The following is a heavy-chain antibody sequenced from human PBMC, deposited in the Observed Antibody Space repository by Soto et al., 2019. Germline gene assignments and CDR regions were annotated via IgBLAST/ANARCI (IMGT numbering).Heavy chain of an antibody. V-gene: IGHV3-23*01. D-gene: IGHD4-17*01. CDR3: AKDLGDYPYGMDV. J-gene: IGHJ6*02. CDR1: GFVFSSYA. Sequence: GGSLSLSCAASGFVFSSYAMSWVRQAPGKGLEWVSAISGSGTTAYYADSVKGRFIFSRDNSKNTLYLQMNSLRAEDTAVYYCAKDLGDYPYGMDVWGQGTTVTVSS. CDR2: ISGSGTTA.